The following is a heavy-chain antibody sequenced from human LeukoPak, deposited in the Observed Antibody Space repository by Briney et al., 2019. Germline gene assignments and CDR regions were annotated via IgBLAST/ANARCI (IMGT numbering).Heavy chain of an antibody. Sequence: GGSLRLSCAASGFSFSDYYMNWVRQAPGKGLEWVSSISSSSSYIYYADSVKGRFTISRDNAKNSLYLQMNSLRAEDTAVYYCASQYDFWSGYRLFYNWFDPWGQGTLVTVSS. V-gene: IGHV3-21*01. D-gene: IGHD3-3*01. CDR2: ISSSSSYI. CDR3: ASQYDFWSGYRLFYNWFDP. J-gene: IGHJ5*02. CDR1: GFSFSDYY.